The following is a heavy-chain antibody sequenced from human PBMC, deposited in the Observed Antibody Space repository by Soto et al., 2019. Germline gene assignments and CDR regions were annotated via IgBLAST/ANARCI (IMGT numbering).Heavy chain of an antibody. CDR2: IRSKGYGGTT. CDR3: ASLTSWSQEYYYGMDV. D-gene: IGHD2-2*01. J-gene: IGHJ6*02. CDR1: GFTFGDFG. Sequence: PGGSLRLSCTGSGFTFGDFGMSWFRQAPGKGLEWLSFIRSKGYGGTTESAASVRGRFITSRDDSKSIAYLQMNSLKTEDTAVYYCASLTSWSQEYYYGMDVGGQGTTVTVSS. V-gene: IGHV3-49*03.